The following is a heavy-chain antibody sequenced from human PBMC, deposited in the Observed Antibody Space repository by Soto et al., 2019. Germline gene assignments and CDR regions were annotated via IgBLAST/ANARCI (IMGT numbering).Heavy chain of an antibody. V-gene: IGHV1-69*13. D-gene: IGHD6-13*01. J-gene: IGHJ5*02. CDR2: IIPIFGTA. CDR1: GGTFSSYA. CDR3: ARAEAKYSSSWYVPLGWFDP. Sequence: SVKVSCKASGGTFSSYAISWVRQAPGQGLEWMGGIIPIFGTANYAQKFQGRVTITADESTSTAYMELSSLRSEDTAVYYCARAEAKYSSSWYVPLGWFDPWGQGTLVTVSS.